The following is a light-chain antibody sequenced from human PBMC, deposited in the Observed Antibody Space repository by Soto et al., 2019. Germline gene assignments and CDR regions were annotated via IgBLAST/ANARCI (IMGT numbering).Light chain of an antibody. V-gene: IGKV1D-12*01. CDR3: QQANSFPYT. CDR1: QDISSW. J-gene: IGKJ2*01. Sequence: DIQMTQSPSSVSASVGDRVTITCRASQDISSWLAWYQQKPGKAPNLLIYAASSLQSGVPPRFSGSGSGTDFTLTISSLQPKDFATYYCQQANSFPYTFGQGTKLEIK. CDR2: AAS.